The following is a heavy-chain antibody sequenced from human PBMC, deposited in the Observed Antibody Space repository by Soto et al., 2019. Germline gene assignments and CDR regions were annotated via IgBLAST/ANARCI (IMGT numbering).Heavy chain of an antibody. CDR2: IKSKTDGGTT. V-gene: IGHV3-15*01. D-gene: IGHD3-10*01. CDR1: GFTFSNAW. CDR3: TTDLQEFYYYYYMDV. J-gene: IGHJ6*03. Sequence: PGGSLRLSCAASGFTFSNAWMSWVRQAPGKGLEWVGRIKSKTDGGTTDYAAPVKGRFTISRDDSKNTLYLQMNSLKTEDTAVYYCTTDLQEFYYYYYMDVWGKGTXVTVSS.